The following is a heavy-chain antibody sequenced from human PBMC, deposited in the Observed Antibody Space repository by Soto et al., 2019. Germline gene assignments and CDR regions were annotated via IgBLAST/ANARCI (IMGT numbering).Heavy chain of an antibody. J-gene: IGHJ6*02. CDR3: AREFGTIAARPDPLYYYYYGMDV. CDR1: GYTFTSYY. Sequence: ASVKVSCKASGYTFTSYYMHWVRQAPGQGLEWMGIINPSGASTSYAQKFQGRVTMTRDTSTSTVYMELSSLRSEDTAVYYCAREFGTIAARPDPLYYYYYGMDVWGQGTTVTVSS. V-gene: IGHV1-46*01. D-gene: IGHD6-6*01. CDR2: INPSGAST.